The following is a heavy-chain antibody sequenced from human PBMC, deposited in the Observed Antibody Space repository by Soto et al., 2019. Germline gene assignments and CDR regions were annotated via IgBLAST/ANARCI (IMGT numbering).Heavy chain of an antibody. CDR3: VKVGYDYVWGSYRYEGYFDY. J-gene: IGHJ4*02. CDR1: GFTFSSYT. V-gene: IGHV3-64D*06. CDR2: ISSNGGST. Sequence: PGRSLRLSCSASGFTFSSYTMHWFRQAPAKGLEYASAISSNGGSTYYADSVKGRFTISRDNCKNTLYLQMSSLRAEDTAVYYCVKVGYDYVWGSYRYEGYFDYWGQGTLVTVSS. D-gene: IGHD3-16*02.